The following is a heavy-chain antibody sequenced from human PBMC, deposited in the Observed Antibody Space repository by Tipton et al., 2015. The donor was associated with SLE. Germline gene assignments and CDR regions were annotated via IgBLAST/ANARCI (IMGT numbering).Heavy chain of an antibody. CDR3: AKDNSNPRRYYYSGMDV. Sequence: SLRLSCAASGFTFSSYEVNWVRQAPGRGLEWVSYISDSGTSMYYADSVKGRFTISRDNAKNFLYLQMDSLRPEDTALYYCAKDNSNPRRYYYSGMDVWGQGTTVTVSS. CDR2: ISDSGTSM. V-gene: IGHV3-48*03. J-gene: IGHJ6*02. D-gene: IGHD3-10*01. CDR1: GFTFSSYE.